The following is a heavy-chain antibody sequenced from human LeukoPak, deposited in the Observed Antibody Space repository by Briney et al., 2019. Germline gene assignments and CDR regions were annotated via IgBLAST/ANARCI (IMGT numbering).Heavy chain of an antibody. D-gene: IGHD4-17*01. V-gene: IGHV1-46*01. J-gene: IGHJ4*02. CDR3: ARAQGYGDCDY. Sequence: ASVNVSCKASGYTFTDYYIHWVRQAPGQGLEWMGIINPSGGNTKYAEKFQARVTMTRDTSTSTVYMDLSSLRSEDTAVYYCARAQGYGDCDYWGQGTLVTVSS. CDR2: INPSGGNT. CDR1: GYTFTDYY.